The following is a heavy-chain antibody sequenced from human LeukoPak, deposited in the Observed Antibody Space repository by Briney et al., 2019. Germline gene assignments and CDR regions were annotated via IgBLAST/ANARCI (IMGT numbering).Heavy chain of an antibody. D-gene: IGHD1-7*01. Sequence: SETLSLTCTVSGGSISSGSYYWSWIRQPAGKGLEWIGRIYTSGSTNYNPSLKSRVTISVDTSKNQFSLKLGSVTAADTAAYYCARDELGHFDYWGQGTLVTVSS. CDR1: GGSISSGSYY. CDR3: ARDELGHFDY. V-gene: IGHV4-61*02. J-gene: IGHJ4*02. CDR2: IYTSGST.